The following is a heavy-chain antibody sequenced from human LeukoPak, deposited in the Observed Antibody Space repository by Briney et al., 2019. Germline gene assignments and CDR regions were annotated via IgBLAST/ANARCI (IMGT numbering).Heavy chain of an antibody. CDR1: GGSLSGYY. J-gene: IGHJ3*02. V-gene: IGHV4-34*01. Sequence: KPSETLSLTCAVYGGSLSGYYWSWIRQPPGRGLEWIGEINRSGSANYNPSLKSRVTVPVDTSKNQFSLKLSSVTAADTAVYYCARDTGGRGRLDAFDIWGQGTIVTVSS. CDR2: INRSGSA. D-gene: IGHD3-10*01. CDR3: ARDTGGRGRLDAFDI.